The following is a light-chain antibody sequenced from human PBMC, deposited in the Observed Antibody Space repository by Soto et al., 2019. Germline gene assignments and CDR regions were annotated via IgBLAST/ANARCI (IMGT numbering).Light chain of an antibody. CDR3: QSYDSSLSAL. CDR1: SSNIGAGYD. Sequence: QSVLTQPPSVSGAPGQRVTISCTGISSNIGAGYDVHWYQQLPGTAPKLLIYGNSNRPSGVPERFSGSKSGTSASLAITGLQAEDEADYYCQSYDSSLSALFGGGTKLTVL. CDR2: GNS. V-gene: IGLV1-40*01. J-gene: IGLJ3*02.